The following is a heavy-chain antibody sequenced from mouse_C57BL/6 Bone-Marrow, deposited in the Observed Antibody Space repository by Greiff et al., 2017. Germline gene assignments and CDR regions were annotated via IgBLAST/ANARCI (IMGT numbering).Heavy chain of an antibody. V-gene: IGHV5-4*03. CDR2: ISDGGSYT. D-gene: IGHD1-1*01. Sequence: EVKLVESGGGLVKPGGSLKLSCAASGFTFSSYAMSWVRQTPEKRLEGVATISDGGSYTYYPDNVKGRFTISRDNAKNNLYLQMSHLKSEDTAMYYCARVLRRVYYAMDYWGQGTSVTVSS. CDR3: ARVLRRVYYAMDY. J-gene: IGHJ4*01. CDR1: GFTFSSYA.